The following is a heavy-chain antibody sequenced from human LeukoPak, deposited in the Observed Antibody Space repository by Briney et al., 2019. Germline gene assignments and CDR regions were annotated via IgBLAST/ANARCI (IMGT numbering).Heavy chain of an antibody. CDR2: MNPNSGNT. J-gene: IGHJ6*02. V-gene: IGHV1-8*01. Sequence: GASVKVSCKASVYTFTSYDINWVRQATGQGLEWMGWMNPNSGNTGYAQKFQGRVTMTRNTPISTAYMELRSLRSEDTAVYYCAGVGYYYYGMDVWGQGTTVTVSS. CDR1: VYTFTSYD. D-gene: IGHD3-10*01. CDR3: AGVGYYYYGMDV.